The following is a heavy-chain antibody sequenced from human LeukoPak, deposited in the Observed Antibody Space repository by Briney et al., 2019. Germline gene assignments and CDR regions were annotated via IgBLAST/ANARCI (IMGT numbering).Heavy chain of an antibody. CDR3: ARSVAVGAFDI. CDR1: GGSISSYY. J-gene: IGHJ3*02. CDR2: IYHSGST. V-gene: IGHV4-59*08. D-gene: IGHD6-19*01. Sequence: SETLSLTCTVSGGSISSYYWSWIRQPPGKGLEWIGYIYHSGSTNYNPSLKSRVTISVDTSKNQFSLKLSSVTAADTAVYYCARSVAVGAFDIWGQGTMVTVSS.